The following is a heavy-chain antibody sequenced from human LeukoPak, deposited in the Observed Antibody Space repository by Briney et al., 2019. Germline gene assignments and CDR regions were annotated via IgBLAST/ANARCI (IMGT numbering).Heavy chain of an antibody. CDR3: STDMYSSSWYLCEEDDDAFDI. J-gene: IGHJ3*02. CDR1: GFTFSNAW. CDR2: IKSKTDGGTT. Sequence: TSGGSLRLSCAASGFTFSNAWMTWVRQAPGKGLEWVGRIKSKTDGGTTDYAAPVKGRFTISRDDSKNTLYLQMNSLKTEDTAVYYCSTDMYSSSWYLCEEDDDAFDIWGQGTMVTVSS. V-gene: IGHV3-15*01. D-gene: IGHD6-13*01.